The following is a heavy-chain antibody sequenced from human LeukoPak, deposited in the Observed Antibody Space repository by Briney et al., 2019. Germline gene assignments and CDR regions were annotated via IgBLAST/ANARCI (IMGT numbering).Heavy chain of an antibody. CDR3: ARVLLKGDTAMVTFYY. CDR1: GFTFSSYW. J-gene: IGHJ4*02. D-gene: IGHD5-18*01. CDR2: INSDGSST. Sequence: GGSLRLSCAASGFTFSSYWMHWVRQAPGKGLVWVSRINSDGSSTSYADSVKGRFTISRDNSKNTLYLQMNSLRAEDTAVYYCARVLLKGDTAMVTFYYWGQGTLVTVSS. V-gene: IGHV3-74*01.